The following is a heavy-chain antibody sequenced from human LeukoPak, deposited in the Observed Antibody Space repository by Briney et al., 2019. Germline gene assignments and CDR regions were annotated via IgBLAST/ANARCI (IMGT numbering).Heavy chain of an antibody. CDR2: INHSGST. D-gene: IGHD3-9*01. CDR1: GGSITSGSYF. J-gene: IGHJ4*02. V-gene: IGHV4-61*09. CDR3: ARGRILRYFDWLSPAYYFDY. Sequence: SQTLSLTCTVSGGSITSGSYFWSWIRQPAGRGLEWIGEINHSGSTNYNPSLKSRVTISVDTSKNQFSLKLSSVTAADTAVYYCARGRILRYFDWLSPAYYFDYWGQGTLVTVSS.